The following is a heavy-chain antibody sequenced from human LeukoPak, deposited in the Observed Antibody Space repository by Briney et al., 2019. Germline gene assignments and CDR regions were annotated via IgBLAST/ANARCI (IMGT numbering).Heavy chain of an antibody. V-gene: IGHV3-48*01. D-gene: IGHD5-18*01. CDR1: GFTFSSYS. Sequence: GGSLRLSCAASGFTFSSYSMNWVRQAPGKGLEWVSYISSSSSTIYYADSVKGRFTISRDNAKNSLYLQMNSLRAEDTAVYYCARDGYSYGYGYFDYWGQGTLVTVSS. J-gene: IGHJ4*02. CDR2: ISSSSSTI. CDR3: ARDGYSYGYGYFDY.